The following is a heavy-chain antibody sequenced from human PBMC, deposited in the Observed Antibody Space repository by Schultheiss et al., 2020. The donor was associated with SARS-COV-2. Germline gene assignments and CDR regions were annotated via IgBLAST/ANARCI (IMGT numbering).Heavy chain of an antibody. CDR3: ARGRGYSGYDYGVDY. J-gene: IGHJ4*02. D-gene: IGHD5-12*01. V-gene: IGHV3-33*01. Sequence: GESLKISCAASGFTFSSYGMHWVRQAPGKGLEWVAVIWYDGSNKYYADSVKGRFTISRDNSKNTLYLQMNSLRAEDTAVYYCARGRGYSGYDYGVDYWGQGTLVTVSS. CDR2: IWYDGSNK. CDR1: GFTFSSYG.